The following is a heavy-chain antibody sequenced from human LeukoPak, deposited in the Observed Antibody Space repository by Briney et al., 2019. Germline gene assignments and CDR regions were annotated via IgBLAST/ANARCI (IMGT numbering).Heavy chain of an antibody. V-gene: IGHV3-7*01. J-gene: IGHJ6*03. CDR1: GFILSDYY. D-gene: IGHD6-19*01. CDR3: ARDRRYSSGWYTNYYYYYMDV. CDR2: IKQNGSEK. Sequence: GGSLRLSCAASGFILSDYYMSWVRQAPGKGLEWVANIKQNGSEKYYVDSVKGRFTISRDNAKNSLYLQMNSLRAEDTAVYYCARDRRYSSGWYTNYYYYYMDVWGKGTTVTVSS.